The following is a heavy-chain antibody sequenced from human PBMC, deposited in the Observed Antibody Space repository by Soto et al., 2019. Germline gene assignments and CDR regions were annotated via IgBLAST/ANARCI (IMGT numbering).Heavy chain of an antibody. CDR3: AGGPGVARNY. CDR2: IYHSGST. Sequence: QLQLQESGSRLVKPSQTLSLTCAVSGGSISSGGYSWSWIRQPPGKGLEWIGYIYHSGSTYDNPSLKSRVTISVDRSKNQFSLKLSSVTAADTAVYYCAGGPGVARNYWGQGTLVTVSS. D-gene: IGHD5-12*01. V-gene: IGHV4-30-2*01. J-gene: IGHJ4*02. CDR1: GGSISSGGYS.